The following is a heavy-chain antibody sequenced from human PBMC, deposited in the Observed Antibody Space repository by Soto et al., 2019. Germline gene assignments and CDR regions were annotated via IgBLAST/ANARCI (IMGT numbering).Heavy chain of an antibody. Sequence: EVQLVESGGGLVQPGGSLRVSCAAAGFSFSDYWMTWVRQVPGKGLEWVANIKQDGSDKYYADSVKGRFTISRDNAKSSLYVQLNSLRAEDTAVYYCARSRAGRTAASYYDYMDVWGKGTTVTVSS. J-gene: IGHJ6*03. D-gene: IGHD2-2*01. CDR1: GFSFSDYW. CDR2: IKQDGSDK. V-gene: IGHV3-7*01. CDR3: ARSRAGRTAASYYDYMDV.